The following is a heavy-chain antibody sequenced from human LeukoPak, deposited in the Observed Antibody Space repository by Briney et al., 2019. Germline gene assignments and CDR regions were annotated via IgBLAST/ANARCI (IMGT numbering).Heavy chain of an antibody. CDR2: ISSSSSYI. CDR3: ANYGSGYDFWSGYLSIALRGGSC. CDR1: GFTFSSYS. Sequence: GGSLRLSCAASGFTFSSYSMTWVRQAPGKGLEWVSSISSSSSYIYYADSVKGRFTISRDNAKNSLYLQMNSLRAEDTAVYYCANYGSGYDFWSGYLSIALRGGSCWGQGTLVTVSS. V-gene: IGHV3-21*01. D-gene: IGHD3-3*01. J-gene: IGHJ4*02.